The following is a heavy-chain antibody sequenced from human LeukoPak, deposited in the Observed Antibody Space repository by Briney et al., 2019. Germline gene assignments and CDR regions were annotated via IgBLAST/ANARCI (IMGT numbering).Heavy chain of an antibody. CDR2: IKSKKEGWAT. D-gene: IGHD5-18*01. CDR3: TTGLRLSSYGRHYYYYMDV. Sequence: GGSLRLSCAASGFTLINAWIDSGPQAPGRGLEWVGRIKSKKEGWATDYAAPVTGRLHIPRDDSKNTQYPQINSLKTEDTAVYYCTTGLRLSSYGRHYYYYMDVWGKGTTVTVSS. V-gene: IGHV3-15*01. J-gene: IGHJ6*03. CDR1: GFTLINAW.